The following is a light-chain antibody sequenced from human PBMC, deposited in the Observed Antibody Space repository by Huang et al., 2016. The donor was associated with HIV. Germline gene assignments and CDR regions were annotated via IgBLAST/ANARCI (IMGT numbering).Light chain of an antibody. CDR3: QQYKTYPIT. Sequence: DIQMTQSPSTLSASVRDRVTITCRASQGINNYLAWYQHKPGKAPKLLIFGASNLQDEVPARFSGSGSGTDVTLTISSLQPDDFATYYCQQYKTYPITFGGGTKVEIK. CDR1: QGINNY. CDR2: GAS. J-gene: IGKJ4*01. V-gene: IGKV1-5*01.